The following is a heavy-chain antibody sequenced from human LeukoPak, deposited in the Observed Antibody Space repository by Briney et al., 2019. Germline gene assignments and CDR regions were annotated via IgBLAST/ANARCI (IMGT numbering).Heavy chain of an antibody. CDR2: IRYDGSNK. J-gene: IGHJ4*02. Sequence: PEGSLRLSCAASGFTFSSYGMHWVRQAPGKGLEWVAFIRYDGSNKYYADSVKGRFTISRDNSKNTLYLQMNSLRAEDTAVYYCAKQDYSNYVGPFDYWGQGTLVTVSS. CDR1: GFTFSSYG. V-gene: IGHV3-30*02. CDR3: AKQDYSNYVGPFDY. D-gene: IGHD4-11*01.